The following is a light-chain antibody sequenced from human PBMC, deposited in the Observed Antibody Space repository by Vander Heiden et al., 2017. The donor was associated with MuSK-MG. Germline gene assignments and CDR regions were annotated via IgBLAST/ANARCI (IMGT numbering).Light chain of an antibody. CDR2: GKN. CDR1: SLRSYY. J-gene: IGLJ2*01. CDR3: NSRDSRGNHPVV. Sequence: SSELPQDPAVSVALGKTVRKTCQGDSLRSYYASWYQQKPGQAPVLVIYGKNNRPRGNPDRFPRSSSGDTASLTITGAQAEEEADYYCNSRDSRGNHPVVFGGGTKPTVL. V-gene: IGLV3-19*01.